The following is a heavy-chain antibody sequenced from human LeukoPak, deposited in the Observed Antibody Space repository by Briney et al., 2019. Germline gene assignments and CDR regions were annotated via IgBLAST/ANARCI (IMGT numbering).Heavy chain of an antibody. CDR2: INHSGST. CDR3: ARDQRYDFWSGPRMDV. Sequence: SETLSLTCAVYGGSFSGYYWSWIRQPPGKGLEWIGEINHSGSTNYNPSLKSRVTMSVDTSKNQFSLKLSSVIAADTAVYYCARDQRYDFWSGPRMDVWGQGTTVTVSS. D-gene: IGHD3-3*01. V-gene: IGHV4-34*01. J-gene: IGHJ6*02. CDR1: GGSFSGYY.